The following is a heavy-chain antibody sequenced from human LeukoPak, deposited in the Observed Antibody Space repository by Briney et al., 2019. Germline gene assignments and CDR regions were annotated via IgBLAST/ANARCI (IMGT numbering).Heavy chain of an antibody. CDR2: ISAYNGNT. V-gene: IGHV1-18*04. CDR3: ARGRAARPGNYFDY. D-gene: IGHD6-6*01. J-gene: IGHJ4*02. Sequence: APVKVSCKASGYTFTTYGISWVRQAPGQRVEGMGWISAYNGNTNYSQKHQGRGTMTTDTSTSTAYMELRSLRSDDTAVYYCARGRAARPGNYFDYWGQGTLVTVSS. CDR1: GYTFTTYG.